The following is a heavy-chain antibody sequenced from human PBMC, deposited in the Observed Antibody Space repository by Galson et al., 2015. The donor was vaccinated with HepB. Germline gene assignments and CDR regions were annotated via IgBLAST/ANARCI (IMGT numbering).Heavy chain of an antibody. Sequence: SVKVSCKASGYTFTSYYMHWVRQAPGQGLEWMGIINPSGGSTSYAQKFQGRVTMTRDTSTSTVYMELSSLRSEDTAVYYCARDRGGSYYPSSYFDYWGQGTLVTVSS. CDR1: GYTFTSYY. CDR2: INPSGGST. V-gene: IGHV1-46*03. D-gene: IGHD1-26*01. CDR3: ARDRGGSYYPSSYFDY. J-gene: IGHJ4*02.